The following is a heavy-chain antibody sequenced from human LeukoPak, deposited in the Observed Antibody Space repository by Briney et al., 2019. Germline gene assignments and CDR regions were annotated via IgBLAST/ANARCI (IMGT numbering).Heavy chain of an antibody. D-gene: IGHD1-14*01. CDR2: IFYSGVD. Sequence: PSETLSLTCAVYGGSFSGYYWSWIRQPPGKGLEWIGYIFYSGVDRYNPALESRVTISIDTSKNQFSLKLSSVTAADTAIYYCARHDNYPGFGRGFGPWGQGTLVTVSS. CDR3: ARHDNYPGFGRGFGP. CDR1: GGSFSGYY. V-gene: IGHV4-59*08. J-gene: IGHJ5*02.